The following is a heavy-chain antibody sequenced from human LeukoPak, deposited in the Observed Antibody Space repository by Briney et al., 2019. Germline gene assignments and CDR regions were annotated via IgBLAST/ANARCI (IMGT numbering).Heavy chain of an antibody. J-gene: IGHJ4*02. CDR2: ISSSSSYI. Sequence: GGSLRLSCAASGFTFSSYSMNWVRQAPGKGLEWVSSISSSSSYIYYADSVKGRFTISRDNAKNSLYLQMNSPRAEDTAVYYCASPRTTYCSSTSCYIFDYWGQGTLVTVFS. CDR1: GFTFSSYS. CDR3: ASPRTTYCSSTSCYIFDY. D-gene: IGHD2-2*02. V-gene: IGHV3-21*01.